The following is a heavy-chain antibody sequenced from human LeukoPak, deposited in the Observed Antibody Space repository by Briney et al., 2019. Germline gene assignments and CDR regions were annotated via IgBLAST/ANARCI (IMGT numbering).Heavy chain of an antibody. CDR3: ARDGNVERPYDS. D-gene: IGHD1-26*01. J-gene: IGHJ4*02. Sequence: SGTLSLTCTVSGGSISGYFWSWIRQPAGKGLEWIGRIHPSGSSNYNPSLKSRLTMSVDTSKNQFSLNLSSVTAADTAVYFCARDGNVERPYDSWGQGTLVTVSP. CDR1: GGSISGYF. V-gene: IGHV4-4*07. CDR2: IHPSGSS.